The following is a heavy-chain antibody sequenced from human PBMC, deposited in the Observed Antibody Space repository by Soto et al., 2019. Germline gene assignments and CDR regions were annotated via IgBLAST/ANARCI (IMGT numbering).Heavy chain of an antibody. CDR3: AHAYGGTSWPIAAFDV. V-gene: IGHV2-5*02. Sequence: QITLKESGPTLVKPTQTLTLTCTFSGFSLSADGVGVGWIRQPPGKALEWLALIYWDDDKRYRPSLKSRLTITKDTSKNQVVLTTTNMDPVDTATYYCAHAYGGTSWPIAAFDVWGQGTVVTVSS. D-gene: IGHD2-2*01. CDR2: IYWDDDK. J-gene: IGHJ3*01. CDR1: GFSLSADGVG.